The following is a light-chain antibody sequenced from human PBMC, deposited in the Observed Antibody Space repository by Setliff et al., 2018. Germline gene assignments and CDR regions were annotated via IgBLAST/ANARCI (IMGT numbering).Light chain of an antibody. CDR1: SSDVGAYDL. CDR3: SAYTSSSTYV. Sequence: QFALAQPASVSGSPGQSITIPCSGTSSDVGAYDLVSWYKQHPGKAPKLIISDVSNRPSGVSNRFSGSKSGNTASLTISGLQAEDEADYYCSAYTSSSTYVFGTGTKVTVL. J-gene: IGLJ1*01. CDR2: DVS. V-gene: IGLV2-14*03.